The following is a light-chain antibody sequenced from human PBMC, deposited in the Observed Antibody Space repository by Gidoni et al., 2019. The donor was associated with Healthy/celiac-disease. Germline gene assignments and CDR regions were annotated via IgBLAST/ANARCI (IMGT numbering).Light chain of an antibody. Sequence: DIQMTQSPSTLSASVGDRVTITCRASQSISSWLAWYQQKPGKAPKLLIYDASSLESGVPSRFSGSGSGTEFTLTISSLQPDDFATYYYQQYNSYFGGGTKVEIK. V-gene: IGKV1-5*01. CDR3: QQYNSY. CDR2: DAS. CDR1: QSISSW. J-gene: IGKJ4*01.